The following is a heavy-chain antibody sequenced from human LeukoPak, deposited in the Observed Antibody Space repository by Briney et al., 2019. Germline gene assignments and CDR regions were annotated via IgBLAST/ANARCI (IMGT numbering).Heavy chain of an antibody. CDR1: GGSINSYY. CDR3: ACSKTNGDSSGWYAWFDP. J-gene: IGHJ5*02. CDR2: IYYSGYT. D-gene: IGHD6-19*01. V-gene: IGHV4-59*01. Sequence: SETLSLTCTVSGGSINSYYWSWIRQPPGKGLEWIGYIYYSGYTNYNPSLKSRVTISVDTSKNQFSLKLSSVTAADTAVYYCACSKTNGDSSGWYAWFDPWGQGTLVTVSS.